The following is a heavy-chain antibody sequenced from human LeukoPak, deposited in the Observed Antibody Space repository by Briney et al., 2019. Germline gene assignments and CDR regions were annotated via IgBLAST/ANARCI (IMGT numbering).Heavy chain of an antibody. D-gene: IGHD3-9*01. V-gene: IGHV4-39*01. CDR1: GGSISSSSYY. Sequence: SETLSLTCTVSGGSISSSSYYWGWIRQPPGKGLEWIGSIYYSGSTYYNPSLKSRVTISVDTSKNQFSLKLSSVTAADTAVYYCASCSGSAPLYDILTGYTPRGAPDYWGQGTLVTVSS. CDR3: ASCSGSAPLYDILTGYTPRGAPDY. CDR2: IYYSGST. J-gene: IGHJ4*02.